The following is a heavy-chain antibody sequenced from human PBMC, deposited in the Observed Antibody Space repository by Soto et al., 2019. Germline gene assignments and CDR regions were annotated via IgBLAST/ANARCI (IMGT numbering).Heavy chain of an antibody. CDR1: GESVSTNSAT. V-gene: IGHV6-1*01. Sequence: SQTLSLTCAISGESVSTNSATWNWIRQSPSRGLEWLGRTYYRSKWYNDYPVSVNSRITINADTSKNQFYLQLNSVTPEDTAVYYCARARQDYFYALDVWGQGTAVTVSS. J-gene: IGHJ6*02. CDR2: TYYRSKWYN. CDR3: ARARQDYFYALDV.